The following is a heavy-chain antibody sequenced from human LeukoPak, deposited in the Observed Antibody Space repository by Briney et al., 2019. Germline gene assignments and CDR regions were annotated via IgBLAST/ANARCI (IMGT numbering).Heavy chain of an antibody. CDR2: IYYSGST. Sequence: SGTLSLTCTVSGGSISSSSYYWGWIRQPPGKGLEWIGSIYYSGSTYYNPSLKSRVTISVDTSKNQFSLKLSSVTAADTAVYYCARQVTISYFDYWGQGTLVTVSS. J-gene: IGHJ4*02. CDR3: ARQVTISYFDY. V-gene: IGHV4-39*01. D-gene: IGHD3-9*01. CDR1: GGSISSSSYY.